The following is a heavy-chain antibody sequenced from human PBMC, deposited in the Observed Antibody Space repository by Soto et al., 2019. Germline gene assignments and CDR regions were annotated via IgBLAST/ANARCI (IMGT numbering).Heavy chain of an antibody. Sequence: SETLSLTCTVSGGSISSGGYYWSWIRQHPGKGLEWIGYIYYSGSTYYNPSLKSRVTISVDTSKNQFSLKLSSVTAADTAVYYCARIRVVPAALLDYYYYYMDVWGKGTTVTV. D-gene: IGHD2-2*01. CDR3: ARIRVVPAALLDYYYYYMDV. J-gene: IGHJ6*03. CDR1: GGSISSGGYY. V-gene: IGHV4-31*03. CDR2: IYYSGST.